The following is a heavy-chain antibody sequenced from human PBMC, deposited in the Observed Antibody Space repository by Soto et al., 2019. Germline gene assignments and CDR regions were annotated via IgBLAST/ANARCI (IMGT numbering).Heavy chain of an antibody. CDR1: GYPISREYY. V-gene: IGHV4-38-2*01. CDR2: ISHSGTT. J-gene: IGHJ4*02. CDR3: ARGLEYYDFWSGYSDY. Sequence: SETLSLTCAVSGYPISREYYWGWIRQPPGKGLEWIGSISHSGTTYYKPSLKSRVTISLDTSKNQFSLKLTSVTAADTAVYYCARGLEYYDFWSGYSDYWGQGTLVTVSS. D-gene: IGHD3-3*01.